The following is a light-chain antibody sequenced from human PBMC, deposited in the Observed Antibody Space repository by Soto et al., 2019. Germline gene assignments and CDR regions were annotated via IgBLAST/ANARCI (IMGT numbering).Light chain of an antibody. CDR2: EDT. V-gene: IGLV2-23*01. J-gene: IGLJ3*02. Sequence: QSALTQPASVSGSPGQSITISCTGTSSDVGSYNLVSWYQHHPTKAPKLIIYEDTKRPSGISNRFSGSTSGNTDSLTISVLQAEDEADYYCCSYAGSSTWVFGGGTKLTVL. CDR3: CSYAGSSTWV. CDR1: SSDVGSYNL.